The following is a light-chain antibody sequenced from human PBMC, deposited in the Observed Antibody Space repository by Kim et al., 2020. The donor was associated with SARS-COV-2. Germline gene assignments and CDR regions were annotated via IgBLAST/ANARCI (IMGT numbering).Light chain of an antibody. Sequence: QSVLTPPPSVSAAPGQKVTISCSGSSSNIGNNYVSWYQQLPGTAPKLLIYDNNKRPSGIPDRFSGSKSGTSATLGITGLQTGDEADYYCGTCDSSLSAGVFGGGTQLTVL. CDR1: SSNIGNNY. CDR2: DNN. CDR3: GTCDSSLSAGV. J-gene: IGLJ2*01. V-gene: IGLV1-51*01.